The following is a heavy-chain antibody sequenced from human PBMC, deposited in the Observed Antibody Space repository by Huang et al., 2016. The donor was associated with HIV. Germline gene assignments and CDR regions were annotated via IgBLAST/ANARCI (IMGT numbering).Heavy chain of an antibody. CDR3: SRINYAKTTYYLDFDF. CDR1: GGSVSSGDYY. D-gene: IGHD3-22*01. CDR2: AYYDGST. J-gene: IGHJ4*02. V-gene: IGHV4-61*08. Sequence: QVHLQESGPGLVKPSETLSLTCTVSGGSVSSGDYYWSWVRQPPRKGLEWIAYAYYDGSTNYNPSLESRLSMSVDTSRNQFSLKLRSVTAADTAVYYCSRINYAKTTYYLDFDFWGQGTLVTVSS.